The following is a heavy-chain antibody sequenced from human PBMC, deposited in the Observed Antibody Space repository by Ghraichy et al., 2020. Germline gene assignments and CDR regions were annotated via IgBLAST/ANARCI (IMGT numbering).Heavy chain of an antibody. Sequence: GGSLRLSCAASGFTFDDYAMHWVRQAPGKGLEWVSGISWNSGSIGYADSVKGRFTISRDNAKNSLYLQMNSLRAEDTALYYCAKDTGGAVAGTGGAFDIWGQGTMVTVSS. CDR2: ISWNSGSI. D-gene: IGHD6-19*01. CDR3: AKDTGGAVAGTGGAFDI. V-gene: IGHV3-9*01. J-gene: IGHJ3*02. CDR1: GFTFDDYA.